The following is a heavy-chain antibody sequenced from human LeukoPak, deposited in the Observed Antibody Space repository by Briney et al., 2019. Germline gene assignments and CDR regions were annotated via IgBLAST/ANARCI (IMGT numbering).Heavy chain of an antibody. J-gene: IGHJ3*02. CDR3: ANTPSGRVTMVRGVTAFDI. CDR1: GGSISSSSYY. Sequence: SDTLSLTCTVSGGSISSSSYYWGWIRQPPGKGLEWIGSIYYSGSTYYNPSLKSRVTISVDTSKNQFSLKLSSVTAADTAVYYCANTPSGRVTMVRGVTAFDIWGQGTMVTVSS. CDR2: IYYSGST. V-gene: IGHV4-39*01. D-gene: IGHD3-10*01.